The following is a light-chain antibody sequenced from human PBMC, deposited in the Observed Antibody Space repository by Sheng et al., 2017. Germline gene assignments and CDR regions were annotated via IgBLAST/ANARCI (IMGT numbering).Light chain of an antibody. J-gene: IGKJ2*03. V-gene: IGKV3-20*01. CDR3: QQYGSSPYS. CDR2: GAS. CDR1: QSISTY. Sequence: DIVLTQSPGTLSLSPGETATLSCRASQSISTYLAWYQQKPGQAPRLLIYGASTRATGIPDRFSGSGSGTDFTLAVTRLEPEDFAVYYCQQYGSSPYSFGQGTKLEIK.